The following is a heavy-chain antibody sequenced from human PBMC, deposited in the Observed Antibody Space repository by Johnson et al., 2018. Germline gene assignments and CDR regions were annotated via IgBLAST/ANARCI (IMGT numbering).Heavy chain of an antibody. D-gene: IGHD2-2*01. Sequence: EVQLVETGGGLVQPGGSLKLSCAVSGFTFSGSAMHWVRQASGKGLEWVGRIRSNANSYATAYAASMKGRFTISRDDSKNTAYLRLNRLKTEDPAVYYCTRHEDIVLLPGPMGDAFDIWGQGTMVTVSS. CDR2: IRSNANSYAT. CDR1: GFTFSGSA. CDR3: TRHEDIVLLPGPMGDAFDI. J-gene: IGHJ3*02. V-gene: IGHV3-73*01.